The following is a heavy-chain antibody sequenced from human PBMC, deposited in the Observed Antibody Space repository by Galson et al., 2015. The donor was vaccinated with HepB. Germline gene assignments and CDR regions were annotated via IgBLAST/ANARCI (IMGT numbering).Heavy chain of an antibody. Sequence: SVKVSCKASGYTFTNYAMNWVRQAPGQGLEWMGWINTNTGNPTYAQGFTGRFVFSLDTSVSTAYLQISSLKAEDTAVYYCARDQVDIITFGGVIANPDYWGQGTLVTVSS. CDR3: ARDQVDIITFGGVIANPDY. D-gene: IGHD3-16*02. J-gene: IGHJ4*02. CDR1: GYTFTNYA. V-gene: IGHV7-4-1*02. CDR2: INTNTGNP.